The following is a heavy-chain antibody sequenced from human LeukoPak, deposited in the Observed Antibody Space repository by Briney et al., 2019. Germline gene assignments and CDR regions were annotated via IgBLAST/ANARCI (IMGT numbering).Heavy chain of an antibody. CDR2: INPNNCDT. CDR1: VYTFTRYY. V-gene: IGHV1-2*02. J-gene: IGHJ4*02. D-gene: IGHD3-10*01. CDR3: ARVRYDYGDY. Sequence: GASVKVSCKSSVYTFTRYYMHWLRQAPGQGLEWMGWINPNNCDTKYAQKFQGRVTMTRDTYIRTAYMELSRLRYDDTAVSYCARVRYDYGDYWGQGTLVTVSS.